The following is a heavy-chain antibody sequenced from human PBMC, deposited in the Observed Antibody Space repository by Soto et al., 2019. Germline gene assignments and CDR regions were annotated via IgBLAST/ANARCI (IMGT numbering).Heavy chain of an antibody. CDR3: AKHDYGEYKLYDY. CDR2: ISETGYTT. Sequence: GGSLRLSCAASGFTFTNYAMTWVRQAPGEGLEWVSSISETGYTTYHADSVRGRFTISRENFKNTLYLQMNSLGAGDTAVYYCAKHDYGEYKLYDYWGQGTLVTVSS. CDR1: GFTFTNYA. D-gene: IGHD4-17*01. V-gene: IGHV3-23*01. J-gene: IGHJ4*02.